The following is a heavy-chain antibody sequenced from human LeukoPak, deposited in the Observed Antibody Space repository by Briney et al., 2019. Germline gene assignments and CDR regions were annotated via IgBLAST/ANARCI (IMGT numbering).Heavy chain of an antibody. D-gene: IGHD4-17*01. CDR3: ARDKGYGDYAGAFDY. CDR2: IKQDGSEK. Sequence: GGSLRLSCAASGFTFSSYWMSWVRQAPGKGLEWVANIKQDGSEKYYVDSVKGRFTISRDNAKNSLYLQMNSLRAEDTAVYYCARDKGYGDYAGAFDYWGQGTLVTVSS. CDR1: GFTFSSYW. V-gene: IGHV3-7*01. J-gene: IGHJ4*02.